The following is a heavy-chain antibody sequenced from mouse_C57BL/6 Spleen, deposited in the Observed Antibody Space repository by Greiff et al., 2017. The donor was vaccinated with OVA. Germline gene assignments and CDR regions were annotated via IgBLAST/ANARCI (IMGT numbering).Heavy chain of an antibody. Sequence: VKLMESGPELVKPGASVKISCKASGYAFSSSWMNWVKQRPGKGLEWIGRIYPGDGDTNYNGKFKGKATLTADKSSSTAYMQLSSLTSEDSAVYFCAREETTVVAEYYFDYWGQGTTLTVSS. CDR3: AREETTVVAEYYFDY. D-gene: IGHD1-1*01. J-gene: IGHJ2*01. V-gene: IGHV1-82*01. CDR1: GYAFSSSW. CDR2: IYPGDGDT.